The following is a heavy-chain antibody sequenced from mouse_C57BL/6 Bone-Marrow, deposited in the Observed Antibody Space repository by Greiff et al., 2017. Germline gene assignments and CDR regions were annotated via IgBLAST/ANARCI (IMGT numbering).Heavy chain of an antibody. CDR2: IDPSDSET. CDR3: GRKGYDYGSSYRGSYYAMDY. Sequence: QVQLQQPGAELVRPGSSVKLSCKASGYTFTSYWMHWVKQRPIQGLEWIGNIDPSDSETHYNQKFKDKATLTVDKSSSTAYMQLSSLTSEDSAVYYCGRKGYDYGSSYRGSYYAMDYWGQGTSVTVSS. CDR1: GYTFTSYW. D-gene: IGHD1-1*01. V-gene: IGHV1-52*01. J-gene: IGHJ4*01.